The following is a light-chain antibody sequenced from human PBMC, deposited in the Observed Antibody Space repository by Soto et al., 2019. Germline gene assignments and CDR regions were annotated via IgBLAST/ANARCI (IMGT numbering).Light chain of an antibody. CDR2: EGS. V-gene: IGLV2-23*01. J-gene: IGLJ1*01. CDR3: CSYAGSSTYV. Sequence: QSVLTQPASVAGSPGQSITISCTGTSSDVGSYNLVSWYQQYPDKAPKLMIYEGSKRPSGVSNRFSGSKSGNTASLTIPGLQAEDEADYYCCSYAGSSTYVFGTGTKVTVL. CDR1: SSDVGSYNL.